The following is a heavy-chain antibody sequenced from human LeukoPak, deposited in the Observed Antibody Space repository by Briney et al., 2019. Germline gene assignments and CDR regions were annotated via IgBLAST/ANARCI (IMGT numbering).Heavy chain of an antibody. CDR3: ARDGSYYDFWSGYYNNWFDP. V-gene: IGHV3-48*01. CDR2: ISSSSSTI. Sequence: GGSLRLSCAASGFTFSSYSMNWVRQAPGKGLEWVSYISSSSSTIYYPDSVKGRFTFSRDNAKNSLYLQMNSLSADDTAVYYCARDGSYYDFWSGYYNNWFDPWGQGTQVTVSS. J-gene: IGHJ5*02. D-gene: IGHD3-3*01. CDR1: GFTFSSYS.